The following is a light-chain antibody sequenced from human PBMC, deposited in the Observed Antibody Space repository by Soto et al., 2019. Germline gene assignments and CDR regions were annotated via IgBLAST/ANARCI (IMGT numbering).Light chain of an antibody. CDR1: GSDVGAYNL. V-gene: IGLV2-23*02. CDR3: CSYAGTVAYV. Sequence: QSVLTQPASVSGSPGQSITISCAGTGSDVGAYNLVSWYQQHPGKATKLIICEVNTRPSGISNLFSGSKSGDTASLTISGLQAEDKADYFCCSYAGTVAYVFGTGTKVTVL. J-gene: IGLJ1*01. CDR2: EVN.